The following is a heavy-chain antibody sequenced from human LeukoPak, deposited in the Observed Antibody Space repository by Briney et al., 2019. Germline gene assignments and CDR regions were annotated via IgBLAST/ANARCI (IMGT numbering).Heavy chain of an antibody. V-gene: IGHV3-64*01. CDR2: ISNGGSI. CDR1: GFTFSNSW. J-gene: IGHJ4*02. CDR3: ARDFSYGSGFDY. Sequence: GGSLRLSCAASGFTFSNSWMAWVRQAPGKGLQYVSGISNGGSIDYANSVKGRFTISRDNSKNTLYLQMGSLRPEDMAVYYCARDFSYGSGFDYWGQGILVTVSS. D-gene: IGHD5-18*01.